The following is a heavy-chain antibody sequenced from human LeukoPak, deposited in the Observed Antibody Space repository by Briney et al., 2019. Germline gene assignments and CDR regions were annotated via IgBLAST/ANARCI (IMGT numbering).Heavy chain of an antibody. J-gene: IGHJ4*02. CDR1: GFIFSSYW. CDR2: ISISGTTT. V-gene: IGHV3-48*04. Sequence: GGSLRLSCAASGFIFSSYWMYWIRQTPGKGLEWVSYISISGTTTFYVGSVKGRFTISRDNTKNSLYLQMNSLRAEDTAMYYCARGTMASDFWGQGTLVTVSS. CDR3: ARGTMASDF. D-gene: IGHD3-10*01.